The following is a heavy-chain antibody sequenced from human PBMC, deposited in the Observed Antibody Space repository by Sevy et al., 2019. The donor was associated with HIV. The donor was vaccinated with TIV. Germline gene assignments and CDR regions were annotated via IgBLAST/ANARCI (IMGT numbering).Heavy chain of an antibody. Sequence: ASVKVSCKASGGTFSNYAISWVRQAPGQGLEWMGGFIPMFDTANYAQKFQGKVTLTADGSTTTAYMELSSLSFDDTAVDYCAGSYFDSSGYSPLFYYGMDVWGQWTTVTVSS. CDR3: AGSYFDSSGYSPLFYYGMDV. D-gene: IGHD3-22*01. V-gene: IGHV1-69*13. CDR2: FIPMFDTA. J-gene: IGHJ6*02. CDR1: GGTFSNYA.